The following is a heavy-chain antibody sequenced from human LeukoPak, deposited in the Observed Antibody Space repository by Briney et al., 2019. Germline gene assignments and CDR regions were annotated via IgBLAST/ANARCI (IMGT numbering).Heavy chain of an antibody. CDR3: ARSYGDYVFNWFDP. V-gene: IGHV5-51*01. CDR1: GYNFSTNW. J-gene: IGHJ5*02. D-gene: IGHD4-17*01. Sequence: GESLKISCKSSGYNFSTNWIGWVRQMPGKGLEGMGKIYGGDSDTRYSPSFQGQVDISIDKFINTAYLQWSSLKASDTAMYYCARSYGDYVFNWFDPWGQGTLVTVSS. CDR2: IYGGDSDT.